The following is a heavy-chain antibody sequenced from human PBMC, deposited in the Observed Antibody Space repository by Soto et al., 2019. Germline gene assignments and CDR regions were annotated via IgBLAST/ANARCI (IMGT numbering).Heavy chain of an antibody. CDR1: GGSISSSSYY. J-gene: IGHJ6*02. V-gene: IGHV4-39*01. D-gene: IGHD2-15*01. Sequence: QLQLQESGPGLVKPSETLSLTCTVSGGSISSSSYYWGWIRQPPGKGLEWIGSIYYSGSTYYNPSLKSRVTISVDTSKNQFSLKLSSVTAADTAVYYCAREYCSGGSCQYYYGMDVWGQGTTVTVSS. CDR3: AREYCSGGSCQYYYGMDV. CDR2: IYYSGST.